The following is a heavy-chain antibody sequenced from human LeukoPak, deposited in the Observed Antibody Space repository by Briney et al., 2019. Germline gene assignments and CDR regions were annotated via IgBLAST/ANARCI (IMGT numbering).Heavy chain of an antibody. Sequence: ASVKVSCKASGYTVTSYYMHWVLQAPGPGLDWIGIINPSGGSTSYAQKFQGRVTMTRDTSISTAYMELSRLRSDDTAVYYCARAPPVLTYYYYYMDVWGKGTTVTVSS. CDR3: ARAPPVLTYYYYYMDV. D-gene: IGHD3-9*01. V-gene: IGHV1-46*01. CDR1: GYTVTSYY. J-gene: IGHJ6*03. CDR2: INPSGGST.